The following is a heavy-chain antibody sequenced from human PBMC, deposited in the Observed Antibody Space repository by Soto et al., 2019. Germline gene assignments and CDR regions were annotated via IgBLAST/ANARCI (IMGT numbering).Heavy chain of an antibody. CDR1: GFSLTTYGVG. V-gene: IGHV2-5*01. D-gene: IGHD5-18*01. CDR2: IFWNDDE. J-gene: IGHJ4*02. CDR3: LLTGYSYDPCAY. Sequence: QITLKESGPALVKPTQTLTLTCTFSGFSLTTYGVGVGWIRQPPGKALEWLALIFWNDDERYSPCLKSRLTITKDTSKIQVVFTMTNMDPVYTATYFCLLTGYSYDPCAYWCRGTLVTVSS.